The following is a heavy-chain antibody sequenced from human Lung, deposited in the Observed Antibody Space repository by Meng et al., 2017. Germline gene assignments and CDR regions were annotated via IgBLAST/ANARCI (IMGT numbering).Heavy chain of an antibody. V-gene: IGHV1-18*04. CDR3: ARGTPGRSYSDF. CDR1: DYTFTGDG. D-gene: IGHD3-10*01. Sequence: QVHPVQAGAEGKKRGASVKVSGKSSDYTFTGDGVSWGRQAPGQGLEWRAWLGAHDGDRSHAPRFQGRVTVTADRLTATSFMELRNLRYDDTAVYYCARGTPGRSYSDFWGQGTLVTVSS. J-gene: IGHJ4*02. CDR2: LGAHDGDR.